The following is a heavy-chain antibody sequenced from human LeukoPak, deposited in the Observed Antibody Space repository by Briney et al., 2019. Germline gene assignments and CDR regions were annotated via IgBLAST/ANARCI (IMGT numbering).Heavy chain of an antibody. V-gene: IGHV4-31*03. D-gene: IGHD2-21*01. J-gene: IGHJ2*01. CDR3: ARDNGFRDWWYFDL. Sequence: SETLSLTCTVSGGSISSGGYYWSWIRQHPGKGLEWIGYISYSGSTYYNPSLKSRVTISVDTSKNQFSLKLSSVTAADTAVYYCARDNGFRDWWYFDLWGRGTLVTVSS. CDR2: ISYSGST. CDR1: GGSISSGGYY.